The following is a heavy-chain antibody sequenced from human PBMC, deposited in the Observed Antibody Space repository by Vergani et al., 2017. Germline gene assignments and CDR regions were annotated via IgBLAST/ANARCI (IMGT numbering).Heavy chain of an antibody. CDR1: GISFSNYT. D-gene: IGHD4-17*01. CDR3: ARAGEAMRSNNSPPDYVFALDV. V-gene: IGHV3-21*02. J-gene: IGHJ6*02. Sequence: EAQLVESGGGAVKPGGSLRLSCTASGISFSNYTINWVRQAPGKGLEWVASISSSIAYIDYVDSIKGRFTISRDNAKRSVFLQMNSLRAEDTAVYYCARAGEAMRSNNSPPDYVFALDVCCQGTTVIVSS. CDR2: ISSSIAYI.